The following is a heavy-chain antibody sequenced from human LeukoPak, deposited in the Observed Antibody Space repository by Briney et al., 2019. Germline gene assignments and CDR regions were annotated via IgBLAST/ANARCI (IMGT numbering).Heavy chain of an antibody. Sequence: GSLRLSCAASGFTFSSYWMSWVRQAPGKGLEWVANIKQDGSEKYYVDSVKGRFTISRDNAKNSLYLQMNSLRAEDTAVYYCAKSPGGIVATMPYFDYWGQGTLVTVSS. D-gene: IGHD5-12*01. CDR2: IKQDGSEK. CDR1: GFTFSSYW. CDR3: AKSPGGIVATMPYFDY. J-gene: IGHJ4*02. V-gene: IGHV3-7*01.